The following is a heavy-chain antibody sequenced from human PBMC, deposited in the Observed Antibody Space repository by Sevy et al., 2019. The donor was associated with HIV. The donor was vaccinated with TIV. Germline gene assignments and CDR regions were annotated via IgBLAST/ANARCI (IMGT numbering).Heavy chain of an antibody. CDR2: ISHDGRNHK. CDR1: EFTFGEYG. J-gene: IGHJ4*02. D-gene: IGHD3-10*01. V-gene: IGHV3-33*08. Sequence: GGSLRLSCAASEFTFGEYGMHWVRQAPGKGLEWVAVISHDGRNHKYNADFVKGRFTISRDNSKNMVYLQMNSLRVEDTAIYYCARDRGEILRSAFKSWGQGTLVTVSS. CDR3: ARDRGEILRSAFKS.